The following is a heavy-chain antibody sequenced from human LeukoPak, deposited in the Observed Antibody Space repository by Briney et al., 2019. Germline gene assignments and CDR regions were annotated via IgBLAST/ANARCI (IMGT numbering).Heavy chain of an antibody. V-gene: IGHV1-24*01. CDR2: FDPEDGET. CDR3: ANLRFLEWYLDY. Sequence: ASVKVSCKVSGYTLTELSMHWVRQAPGKGLEWMGGFDPEDGETIYAQKFQGRVTMTEDTSTDTAYMELRSLRSEDTAVYYCANLRFLEWYLDYWGQGTLVTVSS. CDR1: GYTLTELS. D-gene: IGHD3-3*01. J-gene: IGHJ4*02.